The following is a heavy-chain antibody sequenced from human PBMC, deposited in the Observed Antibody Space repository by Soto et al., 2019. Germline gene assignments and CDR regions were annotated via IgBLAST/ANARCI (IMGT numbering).Heavy chain of an antibody. CDR2: IVSLLNTA. CDR3: ARNSPIGSTFSGYDAFDY. V-gene: IGHV1-69*08. Sequence: PAKVRWKACGGAFENGFITLVRQETRQGLEWMGRIVSLLNTATYAQKFQDRLTITADRSTGTAYMELNSLRSEDTAVYYCARNSPIGSTFSGYDAFDYWGQGTLVTVSS. CDR1: GGAFENGF. J-gene: IGHJ4*02. D-gene: IGHD5-12*01.